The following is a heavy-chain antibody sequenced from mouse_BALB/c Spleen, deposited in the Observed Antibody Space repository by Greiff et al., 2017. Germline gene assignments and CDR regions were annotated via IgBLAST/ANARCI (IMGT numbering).Heavy chain of an antibody. CDR3: ARRYGYDDGYYFDY. CDR2: ISSGGSYT. D-gene: IGHD2-2*01. Sequence: EVKVVESGGGLVKPGGSLKLSCAASGFTFSSYAMSWVRQTPEKRLEWVATISSGGSYTYYPDSVKGRFTISRDNAKNTLYLQMSSLRSEDTAMYYCARRYGYDDGYYFDYWGQGTTLTVSS. J-gene: IGHJ2*01. V-gene: IGHV5-9-3*01. CDR1: GFTFSSYA.